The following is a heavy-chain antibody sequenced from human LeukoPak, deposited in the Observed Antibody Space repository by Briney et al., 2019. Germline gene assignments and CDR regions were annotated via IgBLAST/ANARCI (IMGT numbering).Heavy chain of an antibody. J-gene: IGHJ6*03. Sequence: PGRSLRLSCAASAFSFDDYAMHWVRQAPGKGLEWVSGITWNSDTTDYADSVKGRFNIFRDNGKNYLYLQMNNLRAEDTAFYYWARGGDSIKHRYYYYLGVWGKGTTVTVSS. CDR2: ITWNSDTT. CDR3: ARGGDSIKHRYYYYLGV. D-gene: IGHD2-21*01. V-gene: IGHV3-20*04. CDR1: AFSFDDYA.